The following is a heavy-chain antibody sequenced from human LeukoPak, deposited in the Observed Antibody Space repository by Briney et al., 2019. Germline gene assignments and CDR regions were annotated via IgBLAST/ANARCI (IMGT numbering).Heavy chain of an antibody. CDR1: GFTFSSYA. Sequence: SGGSLRLSFAASGFTFSSYAMSWVRQAPGKGLEWVSAISGSGGGTYYADSVKGRFTISRDTSENTLYLQMNSLRVEDTALYYCARDGDGRGEDFDYWGQGILVTVSS. J-gene: IGHJ4*02. V-gene: IGHV3-23*01. CDR2: ISGSGGGT. CDR3: ARDGDGRGEDFDY. D-gene: IGHD4-17*01.